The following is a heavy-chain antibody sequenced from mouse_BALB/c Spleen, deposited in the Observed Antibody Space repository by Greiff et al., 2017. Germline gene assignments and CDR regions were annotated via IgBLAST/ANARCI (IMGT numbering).Heavy chain of an antibody. Sequence: VQLQQSGAELVRSGASVKLSCTASGFNIKDYYMHWVKQRPEPGLEWIGWLDPENGDTEYAPKFQGKATMTADTSSNTAYLQLSSLTSEDTAVYYCNLGGGLAWFADWGQGTLVTVSA. D-gene: IGHD4-1*01. CDR3: NLGGGLAWFAD. CDR1: GFNIKDYY. J-gene: IGHJ3*01. CDR2: LDPENGDT. V-gene: IGHV14-4*02.